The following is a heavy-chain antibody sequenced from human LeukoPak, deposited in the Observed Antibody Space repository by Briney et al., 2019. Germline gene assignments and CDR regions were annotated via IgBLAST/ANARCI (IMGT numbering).Heavy chain of an antibody. CDR3: ARYSSSSNYYFGMDV. D-gene: IGHD6-6*01. CDR1: GFTFKSYW. J-gene: IGHJ6*02. CDR2: IKEDGSEK. Sequence: GGSLRLSCAASGFTFKSYWMTWVRQAPGKGLEWVANIKEDGSEKVYVDSLKGRFTISRDNAKNVVYLQMDSLRVEDTAVYFCARYSSSSNYYFGMDVWGQGTTVTVSS. V-gene: IGHV3-7*02.